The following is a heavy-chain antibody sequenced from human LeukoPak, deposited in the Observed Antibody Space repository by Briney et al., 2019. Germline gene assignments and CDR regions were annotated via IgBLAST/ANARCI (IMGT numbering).Heavy chain of an antibody. CDR3: ARGTYNFDH. CDR2: IYTSGST. D-gene: IGHD1-1*01. J-gene: IGHJ4*02. Sequence: SETLSLTCTVSGGSISSYYWSWIRQPPGKGLEWIGYIYTSGSTNYNPSLKSRVTISVDTSKNQVSLKLSSVTAADTAVYYCARGTYNFDHWGQGTLVPVSS. V-gene: IGHV4-4*09. CDR1: GGSISSYY.